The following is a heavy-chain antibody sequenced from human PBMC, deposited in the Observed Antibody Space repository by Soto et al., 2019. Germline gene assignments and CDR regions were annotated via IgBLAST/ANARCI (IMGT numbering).Heavy chain of an antibody. J-gene: IGHJ2*01. Sequence: QVNFKESGPALVKPTETLTLTCTVSGFSLTTAGMGVSWIRQPPGKALEWLAHISSNDEKSYSTSLKSRLTISQDNSNSPVVLTMTNLGPVDTATYYCARKPPELRFLEWIPDYWYFDLWGRGTLVTVSS. CDR2: ISSNDEK. V-gene: IGHV2-26*01. CDR3: ARKPPELRFLEWIPDYWYFDL. CDR1: GFSLTTAGMG. D-gene: IGHD3-3*01.